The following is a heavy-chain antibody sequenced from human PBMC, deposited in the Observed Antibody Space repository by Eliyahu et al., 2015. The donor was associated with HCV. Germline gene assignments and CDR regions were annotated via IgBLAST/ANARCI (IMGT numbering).Heavy chain of an antibody. J-gene: IGHJ4*02. CDR3: AKDRLSSSWYHFDY. CDR2: ISGSGGST. CDR1: GXTXSXXA. D-gene: IGHD6-13*01. V-gene: IGHV3-23*01. Sequence: EVQLLESGGGLVQPGGSLXXSCAAXGXTXSXXAMSWVRQAPGKGLEWVSAISGSGGSTYYADSVKGRFTISRDNSKNTLYLQMNSLRAEDTAVYYCAKDRLSSSWYHFDYWGQGTLVTVSS.